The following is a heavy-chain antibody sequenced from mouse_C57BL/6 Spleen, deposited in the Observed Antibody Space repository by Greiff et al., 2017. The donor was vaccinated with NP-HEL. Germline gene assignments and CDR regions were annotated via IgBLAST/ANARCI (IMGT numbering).Heavy chain of an antibody. J-gene: IGHJ4*01. Sequence: QVQLQQSGAELVRPGASVTLSCKASGYTFTDYEMHWVKQTPVHGLEWIGAIDPETGGTAYNQKFKGKAILTADKSSSTAYMELRSLTSEDSAVYYCTSELGQGAKEDWGKGTSVTVSS. CDR3: TSELGQGAKED. CDR1: GYTFTDYE. V-gene: IGHV1-15*01. D-gene: IGHD3-3*01. CDR2: IDPETGGT.